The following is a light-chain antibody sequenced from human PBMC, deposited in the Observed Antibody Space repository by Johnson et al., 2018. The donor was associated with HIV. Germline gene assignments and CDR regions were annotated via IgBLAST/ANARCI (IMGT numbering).Light chain of an antibody. J-gene: IGLJ1*01. CDR1: SSNIGSNY. CDR2: DNT. Sequence: QAVLTQPPSVSAAPGQRVTISCSGSSSNIGSNYVSWYQQVPGTAPKLLIYDNTKRPSGIPDRFSGSKSGTSATLGITGLQTGDEADYYCGAWDSSLSAYVFGTGTQVTV. V-gene: IGLV1-51*01. CDR3: GAWDSSLSAYV.